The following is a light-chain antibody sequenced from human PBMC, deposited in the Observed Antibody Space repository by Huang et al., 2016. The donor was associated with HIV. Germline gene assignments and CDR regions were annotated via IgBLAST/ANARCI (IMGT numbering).Light chain of an antibody. CDR3: QQRSDWLS. Sequence: IVLTQSPATLSFFPGQRVTLSCRASQTFGANLAWYQHKPGQSPKRLIYDASHRATGIPDRFSGGGSGTDFTLTISSLEPEDFAVYYCQQRSDWLSFGGGTRV. CDR1: QTFGAN. CDR2: DAS. J-gene: IGKJ4*01. V-gene: IGKV3-11*01.